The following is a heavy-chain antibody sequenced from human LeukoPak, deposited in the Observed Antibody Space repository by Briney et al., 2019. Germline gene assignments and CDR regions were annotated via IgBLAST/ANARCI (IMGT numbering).Heavy chain of an antibody. D-gene: IGHD5-12*01. CDR3: ARAHSGYDSPLDY. CDR2: MNPNSGNT. V-gene: IGHV1-8*01. CDR1: GYTFTIYD. Sequence: EASVTVSCKASGYTFTIYDINWVRQATGQGLEWMGWMNPNSGNTGYAQKFQGRVTMTRNTPISTAYMELSSLRSEDTAVYYCARAHSGYDSPLDYWGQGTLVTVSS. J-gene: IGHJ4*02.